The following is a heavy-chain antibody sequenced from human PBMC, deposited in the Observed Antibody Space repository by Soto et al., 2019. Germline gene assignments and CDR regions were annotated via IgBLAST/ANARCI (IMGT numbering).Heavy chain of an antibody. CDR2: INHSGST. V-gene: IGHV4-34*01. Sequence: PSETLSLTCAVYGGSFSGYYWSWIRQPPGKGLEWIGEINHSGSTNYNPSLKSRVTISVDTSKNQFSLNLSSVTAADTAVYYCARVGYCSGGSCYSDYSWFDPWGQGTLVTVSS. CDR3: ARVGYCSGGSCYSDYSWFDP. CDR1: GGSFSGYY. J-gene: IGHJ5*02. D-gene: IGHD2-15*01.